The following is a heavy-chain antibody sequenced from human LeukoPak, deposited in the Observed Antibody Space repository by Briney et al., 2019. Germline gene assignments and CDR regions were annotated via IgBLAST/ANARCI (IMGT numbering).Heavy chain of an antibody. Sequence: SETLSLTWTLSGGSISSYYWSWIRQPPGKGLEWIGYIYYSGSTNYNPSLKSRVTISVDTSKNQFSLKLSSVTAADTAVYYCARYSSSPDYWGQETLVTVSS. CDR3: ARYSSSPDY. D-gene: IGHD6-6*01. V-gene: IGHV4-59*01. J-gene: IGHJ4*02. CDR2: IYYSGST. CDR1: GGSISSYY.